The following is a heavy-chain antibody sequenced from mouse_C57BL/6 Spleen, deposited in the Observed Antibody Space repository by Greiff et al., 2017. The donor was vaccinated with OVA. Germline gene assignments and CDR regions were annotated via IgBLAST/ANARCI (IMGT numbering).Heavy chain of an antibody. Sequence: VQLQQSGPVLVKPGPSVKISCKASGFTFTDYCMHWVKQSRGRGLEWIGLVYPYNGGTSYNQKFKGKATLTVDTSSSTAYMELTSLTSEDSAVYYCARWRLENGELRAMDYWGQGTSVTVSS. CDR3: ARWRLENGELRAMDY. V-gene: IGHV1-36*01. CDR2: VYPYNGGT. J-gene: IGHJ4*01. CDR1: GFTFTDYC. D-gene: IGHD1-1*01.